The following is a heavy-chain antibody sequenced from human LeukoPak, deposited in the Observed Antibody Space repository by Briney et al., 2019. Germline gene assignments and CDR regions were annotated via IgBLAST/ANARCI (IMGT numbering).Heavy chain of an antibody. V-gene: IGHV3-23*01. CDR3: AIPPIWCTNCYVWDAFDI. CDR2: ISVSGGDT. D-gene: IGHD2-2*01. J-gene: IGHJ3*02. CDR1: GFTFTTYA. Sequence: GESLRLSCATSGFTFTTYAMTWVRQAPGKGLEWVSAISVSGGDTYYADSVKGRFTISRDNSKSTLYLQMNSLRAEDTAVYYCAIPPIWCTNCYVWDAFDIWGQGTMVTVSS.